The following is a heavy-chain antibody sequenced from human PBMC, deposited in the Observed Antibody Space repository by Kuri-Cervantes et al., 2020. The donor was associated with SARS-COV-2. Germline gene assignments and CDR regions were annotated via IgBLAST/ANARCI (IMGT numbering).Heavy chain of an antibody. J-gene: IGHJ4*02. V-gene: IGHV3-49*04. Sequence: GGSLRLSCTASGFTFGDYAMSWVRQAPGKGLEWVGFIRSKAYGGTTEYAGSVKGRFTISRDDSKSIAYLQMNSLKTEDTAVYYCTRYDFWSGYYLDYWGQGTLVTVSS. CDR1: GFTFGDYA. CDR3: TRYDFWSGYYLDY. D-gene: IGHD3-3*01. CDR2: IRSKAYGGTT.